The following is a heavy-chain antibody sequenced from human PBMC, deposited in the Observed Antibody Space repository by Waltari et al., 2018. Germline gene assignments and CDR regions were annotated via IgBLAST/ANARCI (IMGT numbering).Heavy chain of an antibody. Sequence: EEHLLESGGGLAQPGGSLRLSCAASGFNFISYAMGWVRQGPGKGLGWVSVISDIGGITKYADSVKGRFTVSRDNSQNTVFLHLNSLRAEDTAIYYCARHLYSIDYLELAKWGQGTLVTVSS. CDR1: GFNFISYA. CDR2: ISDIGGIT. CDR3: ARHLYSIDYLELAK. J-gene: IGHJ4*02. V-gene: IGHV3-23*01. D-gene: IGHD3-22*01.